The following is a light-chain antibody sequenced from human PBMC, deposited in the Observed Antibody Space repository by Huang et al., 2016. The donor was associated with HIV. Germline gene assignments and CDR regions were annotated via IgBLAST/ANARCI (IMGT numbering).Light chain of an antibody. CDR2: DAS. CDR3: QQRSNWPHT. Sequence: EIVLTQSPVTLSLSPGERATLSCRASQIINSYFAWYQQKPGQAPSLLIYDASKRATGIPVRFSGSGSGTDFTLTISSLEPEDFAVYYCQQRSNWPHTFGQGTNLEIK. CDR1: QIINSY. J-gene: IGKJ2*01. V-gene: IGKV3-11*01.